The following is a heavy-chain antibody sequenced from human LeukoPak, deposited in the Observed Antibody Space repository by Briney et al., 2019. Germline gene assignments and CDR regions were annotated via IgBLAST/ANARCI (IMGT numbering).Heavy chain of an antibody. CDR1: GFTFSNYD. Sequence: PGGSLRLSCAASGFTFSNYDMNWVRQAPGKGLEWVAFVSYDGSKKYYADSVKGRFTISRDNSKNTLYMQMNSVRTEDTAMYYCVKDGSWEGFDIWGQGTMVIVSS. J-gene: IGHJ3*02. V-gene: IGHV3-30*02. D-gene: IGHD1-26*01. CDR3: VKDGSWEGFDI. CDR2: VSYDGSKK.